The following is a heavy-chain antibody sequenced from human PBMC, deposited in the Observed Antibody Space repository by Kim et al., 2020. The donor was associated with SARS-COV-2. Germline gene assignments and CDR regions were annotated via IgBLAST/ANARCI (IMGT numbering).Heavy chain of an antibody. Sequence: GGSLRLSCAASGFTVSSNYMSWVRQAPGKGLEWVSVIYSGGSTYYADSVKGRFTISRDNSKNTLYLQMNSLRAEDTAVYYCARVGYSSSYYYYYMDVWGKGTTVTVSS. J-gene: IGHJ6*03. V-gene: IGHV3-66*01. CDR1: GFTVSSNY. D-gene: IGHD6-6*01. CDR2: IYSGGST. CDR3: ARVGYSSSYYYYYMDV.